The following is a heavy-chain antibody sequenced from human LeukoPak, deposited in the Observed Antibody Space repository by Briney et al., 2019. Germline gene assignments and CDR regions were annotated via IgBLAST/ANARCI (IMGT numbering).Heavy chain of an antibody. CDR1: GGSFSGYY. V-gene: IGHV4-34*01. Sequence: SETLSLTCAVYGGSFSGYYWSWICQPPGKGLEWIGEINHSGSTNYNPSLKSRVTISVDTSRNQFSLKLSSVTAADTAVYYCASGIAAPYYWGQGTLVTVPS. J-gene: IGHJ4*02. CDR2: INHSGST. D-gene: IGHD6-6*01. CDR3: ASGIAAPYY.